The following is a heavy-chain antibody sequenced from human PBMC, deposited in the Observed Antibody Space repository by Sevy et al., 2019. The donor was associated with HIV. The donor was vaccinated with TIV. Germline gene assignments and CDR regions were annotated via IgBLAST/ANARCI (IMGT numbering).Heavy chain of an antibody. Sequence: GGSLRLSCVVSGFSVSSNYMSWVRQAPGKGLEWVSNIYSDGRTYYADNVRSGFTITRDTSKNTVYLERKSLRAEDTAVYYCTREDIVLGEDNYYGMDVWGHGTTVTVSS. CDR3: TREDIVLGEDNYYGMDV. D-gene: IGHD2-15*01. V-gene: IGHV3-53*01. CDR2: IYSDGRT. J-gene: IGHJ6*02. CDR1: GFSVSSNY.